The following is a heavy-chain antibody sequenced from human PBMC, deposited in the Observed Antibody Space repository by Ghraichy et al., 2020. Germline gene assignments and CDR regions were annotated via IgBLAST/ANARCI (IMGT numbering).Heavy chain of an antibody. CDR2: ISSDGSSA. CDR1: GITLSNYR. Sequence: GSLRLSCAGSGITLSNYRIQWVRQAPGKGLVWVSRISSDGSSAIYADSVRGRFTISRDNAENTVYLQMNNLRVEDTAVYYCASRDDHFDYWGPGTLVTVSS. CDR3: ASRDDHFDY. V-gene: IGHV3-74*01. D-gene: IGHD2-21*02. J-gene: IGHJ4*02.